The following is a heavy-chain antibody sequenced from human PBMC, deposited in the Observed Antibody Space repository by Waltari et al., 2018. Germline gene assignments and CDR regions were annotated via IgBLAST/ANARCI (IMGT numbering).Heavy chain of an antibody. V-gene: IGHV3-7*04. CDR3: QRGDY. CDR2: INQDGSGE. Sequence: EVQLVEYGGGLVQPGVSLRLSCAVFGFTFSNFWMSWARQAAGKGLEWVANINQDGSGEYYVDSVKGRFTISRDNARNSLYLQMNSLRAEDTAVYYCQRGDYWGQGTLVTVSS. CDR1: GFTFSNFW. J-gene: IGHJ4*02.